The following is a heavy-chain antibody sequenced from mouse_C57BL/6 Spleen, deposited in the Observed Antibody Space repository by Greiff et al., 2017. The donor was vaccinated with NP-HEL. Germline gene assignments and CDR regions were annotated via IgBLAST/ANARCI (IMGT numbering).Heavy chain of an antibody. CDR2: IHPNSGST. V-gene: IGHV1-64*01. Sequence: QVQLQQSGAELVKPGASVKLSCKASGYTFTSYWMHWVKQRPGQGLEWIGMIHPNSGSTNYNEKFKSKATLPVDKSSSTASMQLSSLTSEDSAVYYGARTGNYYGSSYVDYWGQGTTLTVSS. CDR3: ARTGNYYGSSYVDY. CDR1: GYTFTSYW. D-gene: IGHD1-1*01. J-gene: IGHJ2*01.